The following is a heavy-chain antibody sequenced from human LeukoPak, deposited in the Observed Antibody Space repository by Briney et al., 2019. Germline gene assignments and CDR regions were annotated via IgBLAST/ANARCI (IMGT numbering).Heavy chain of an antibody. V-gene: IGHV3-30*03. J-gene: IGHJ5*02. CDR2: ISFDGSIG. Sequence: GRSLRLSCAASGFTFSSYGMHWIRQAPGKGLEWVAGISFDGSIGFYADSVKGRFTVSRDNSRYTLYLQMNSLRPEDTAVYYCVRYDSSRFDPWGQGTLVTVSS. CDR3: VRYDSSRFDP. CDR1: GFTFSSYG. D-gene: IGHD5-12*01.